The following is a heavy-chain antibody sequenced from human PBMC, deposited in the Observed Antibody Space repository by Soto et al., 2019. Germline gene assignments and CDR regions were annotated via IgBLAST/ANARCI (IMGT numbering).Heavy chain of an antibody. J-gene: IGHJ4*02. CDR3: ARAPYDYIWGSYRYRFDY. CDR1: GVSLSGYY. CDR2: INHSGST. V-gene: IGHV4-34*01. Sequence: PSETLSLTCAVYGVSLSGYYWSWIRQPPGKGLEWIGEINHSGSTNYNPSLKSRVTISVDTSKNQFSLKLSSVTAADTAVYYCARAPYDYIWGSYRYRFDYWGQGTLVTVSS. D-gene: IGHD3-16*02.